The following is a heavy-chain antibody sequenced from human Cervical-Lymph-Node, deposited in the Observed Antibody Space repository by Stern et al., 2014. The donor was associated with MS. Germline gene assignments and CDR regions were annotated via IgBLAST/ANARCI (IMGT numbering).Heavy chain of an antibody. CDR3: ARESYGDY. Sequence: EVQLVESGGGLVQPGGSLRLSCAVSGFTFSDHYIDWVRQAPGKGLEWVGRSRNKAKSFTTRYAASVKGRFTISRDDSKNSLYLQMNSLKTEDTAVYYCARESYGDYWGQGTLVTVSS. V-gene: IGHV3-72*01. CDR2: SRNKAKSFTT. CDR1: GFTFSDHY. J-gene: IGHJ4*02. D-gene: IGHD2-8*01.